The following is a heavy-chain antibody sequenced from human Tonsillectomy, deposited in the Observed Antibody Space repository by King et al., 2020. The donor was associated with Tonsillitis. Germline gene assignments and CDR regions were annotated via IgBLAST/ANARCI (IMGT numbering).Heavy chain of an antibody. D-gene: IGHD3-16*01. CDR1: GFTFSDYY. CDR2: ITSRGGTT. CDR3: ARRGLVAAGSGGVYFQH. Sequence: VQLVESGGGLVKPGGSLRLSCAASGFTFSDYYMSWIRQAPGKGLEWVSYITSRGGTTDYADSVKGRFTISRDNAQNSLYLQMNSLRAEDTAVYYCARRGLVAAGSGGVYFQHWGQDTLVTVSS. V-gene: IGHV3-11*01. J-gene: IGHJ1*01.